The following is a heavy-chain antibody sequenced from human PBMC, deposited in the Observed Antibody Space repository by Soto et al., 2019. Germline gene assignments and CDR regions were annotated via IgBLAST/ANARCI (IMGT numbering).Heavy chain of an antibody. CDR3: ARQRKYYDFWSGYEYDAFDI. V-gene: IGHV1-3*01. D-gene: IGHD3-3*01. CDR2: INAGNGNT. CDR1: GYTFTSYA. Sequence: GASVKVSCKASGYTFTSYAMHWVRQAPGQRLEWMGWINAGNGNTKYSQKFQGRVTTTRDTSASTAYMELSSLRSEDTAVYYCARQRKYYDFWSGYEYDAFDIWGQGTMVTVSS. J-gene: IGHJ3*02.